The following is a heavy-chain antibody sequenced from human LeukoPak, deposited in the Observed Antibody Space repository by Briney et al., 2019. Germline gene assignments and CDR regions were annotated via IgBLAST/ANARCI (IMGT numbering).Heavy chain of an antibody. D-gene: IGHD3-22*01. CDR1: GFTFSGSA. CDR2: IRSKANSYAT. Sequence: PGGSLRLSCAASGFTFSGSAMHWVRQASGKGLEWVGRIRSKANSYATAYAASVKGRFTISRDDSKNTAYLQMNSLKTEDTGVYYCTRQLDSSGSPFGYWGQGTLVTVSS. J-gene: IGHJ4*02. V-gene: IGHV3-73*01. CDR3: TRQLDSSGSPFGY.